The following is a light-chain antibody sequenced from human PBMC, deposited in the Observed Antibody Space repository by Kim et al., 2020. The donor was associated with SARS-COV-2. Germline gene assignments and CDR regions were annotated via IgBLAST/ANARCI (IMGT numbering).Light chain of an antibody. CDR3: ATWDDTLRGPV. CDR1: SSNIGSNY. Sequence: QSVLTQPPSASGTPGQRVTVSCSGSSSNIGSNYVYWYQQLAGTAPKLLIYKNDQRPSGVPDRFSGSKSGTSASLAIGGLRSEDEADYYCATWDDTLRGPVFGGGTQLTVL. V-gene: IGLV1-47*01. CDR2: KND. J-gene: IGLJ3*02.